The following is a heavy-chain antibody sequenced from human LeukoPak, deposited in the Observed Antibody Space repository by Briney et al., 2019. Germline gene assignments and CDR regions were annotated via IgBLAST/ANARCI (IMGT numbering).Heavy chain of an antibody. CDR1: VGTFSSYA. D-gene: IGHD3-10*01. CDR3: ARAGFGGFGVYYYYMDV. J-gene: IGHJ6*03. Sequence: SVKISRKAAVGTFSSYAICWVRQAPGQGLEWVGGIIPIFGAANYAQTFQGRVTITADESTSTAYMELSSLRSEDTAVYYCARAGFGGFGVYYYYMDVWGKGTTVTVSS. CDR2: IIPIFGAA. V-gene: IGHV1-69*01.